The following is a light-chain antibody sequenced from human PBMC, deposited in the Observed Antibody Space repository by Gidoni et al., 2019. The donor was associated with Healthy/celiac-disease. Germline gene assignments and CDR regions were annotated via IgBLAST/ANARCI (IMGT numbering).Light chain of an antibody. CDR1: QSISSY. CDR2: AAS. J-gene: IGKJ1*01. CDR3: QQSYSTPQT. V-gene: IGKV1-39*01. Sequence: DIQMTKSPSPLSASVGDRVTITCRASQSISSYLNWYQQKPGKAPKLLIYAASSLQSGVPSRFSGSGSGTDFTLTISSLQPEDFATYYCQQSYSTPQTFGQGTKVEIK.